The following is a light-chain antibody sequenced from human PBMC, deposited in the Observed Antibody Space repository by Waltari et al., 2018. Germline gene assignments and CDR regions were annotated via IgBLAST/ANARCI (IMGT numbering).Light chain of an antibody. CDR3: QSFDSSLSASV. Sequence: QSVLTQPPSMSGAPGQKVTIPCTGGSSNFGAGYDVHWYQQFPGTAPKLLIFGNTNRPSGVPGRFCGSKSGTSASLAIAGLQSEDEAVYYCQSFDSSLSASVFGGGTKLTVL. CDR2: GNT. J-gene: IGLJ3*02. CDR1: SSNFGAGYD. V-gene: IGLV1-40*01.